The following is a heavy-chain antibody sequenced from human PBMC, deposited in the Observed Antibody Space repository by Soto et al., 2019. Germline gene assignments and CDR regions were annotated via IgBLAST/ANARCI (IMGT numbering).Heavy chain of an antibody. D-gene: IGHD4-4*01. CDR1: GFSFENYA. Sequence: EVRLVESGGGLVQPGRSLRLSCAASGFSFENYAMHWVRQAPGKGLEWVSGISWHSGSIGYADSVKGRFTISRDNAKNSLYLQMNSLRAEDTALYYCTKDKLISNYEYYFDYWGQGTLVTVSS. J-gene: IGHJ4*02. V-gene: IGHV3-9*01. CDR3: TKDKLISNYEYYFDY. CDR2: ISWHSGSI.